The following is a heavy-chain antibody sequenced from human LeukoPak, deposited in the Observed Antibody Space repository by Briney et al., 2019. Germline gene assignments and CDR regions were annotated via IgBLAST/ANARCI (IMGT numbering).Heavy chain of an antibody. V-gene: IGHV1-18*01. CDR3: ARASFTLWFGELWGLNNWFDP. J-gene: IGHJ5*02. CDR2: TSAYNGNT. Sequence: GASVKVSCKASGYTFTSYGISWVRQAPGQGLEWMGWTSAYNGNTNYAQKLQGRVTMTTDTSTSTAYMELSSLRSEDTAVYYCARASFTLWFGELWGLNNWFDPWGQGTLVTVSS. D-gene: IGHD3-10*01. CDR1: GYTFTSYG.